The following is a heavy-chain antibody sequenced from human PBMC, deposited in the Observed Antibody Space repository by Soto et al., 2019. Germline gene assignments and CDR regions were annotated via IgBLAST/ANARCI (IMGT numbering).Heavy chain of an antibody. D-gene: IGHD3-22*01. Sequence: SETLSLTCAVYGGSFSGYYWSWIRQPPGKGLEWIGEINHSGSTNYNPPLKSRVTISVDTSKNQFSLKLSSVTAADTAVYYCARGSVVIKHYYYYYGMDVWGQGTTVTVSS. CDR2: INHSGST. V-gene: IGHV4-34*01. CDR1: GGSFSGYY. CDR3: ARGSVVIKHYYYYYGMDV. J-gene: IGHJ6*02.